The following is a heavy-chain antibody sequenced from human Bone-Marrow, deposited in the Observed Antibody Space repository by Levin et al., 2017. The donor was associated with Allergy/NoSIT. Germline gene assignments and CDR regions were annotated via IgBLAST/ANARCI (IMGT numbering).Heavy chain of an antibody. CDR3: ARGPSESDIVLVPAAPLPPDY. D-gene: IGHD2-2*01. V-gene: IGHV4-31*03. Sequence: SETLSLTCTVSGGSISSGGYYWSWIRQHPGKGLEWIGYIYYSGSTYYNPSLKSRVTISVDTSKNQFSLKLSSVTAADTAVYYCARGPSESDIVLVPAAPLPPDYWGQGTLVTVSS. CDR1: GGSISSGGYY. J-gene: IGHJ4*02. CDR2: IYYSGST.